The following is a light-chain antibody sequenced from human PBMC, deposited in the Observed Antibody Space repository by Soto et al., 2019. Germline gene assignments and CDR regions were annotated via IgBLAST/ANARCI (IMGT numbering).Light chain of an antibody. V-gene: IGLV2-14*01. CDR2: DVN. Sequence: QSVLTQPASMSGSPGQPITISCTGTSSDIGDYNYVSWYQQRPDEAPKLVIYDVNSRPSGVSDRFSGPKSGNTASLTISGLQTEDEADYYCCSYTSSITYVFGTGTKVTVL. CDR3: CSYTSSITYV. CDR1: SSDIGDYNY. J-gene: IGLJ1*01.